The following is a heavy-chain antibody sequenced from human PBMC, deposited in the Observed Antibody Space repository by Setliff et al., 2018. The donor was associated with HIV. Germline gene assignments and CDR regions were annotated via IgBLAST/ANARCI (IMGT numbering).Heavy chain of an antibody. J-gene: IGHJ4*02. V-gene: IGHV1-46*01. D-gene: IGHD6-13*01. Sequence: ASVKVSCKASGHSFTTYFLHWVRQAPGQGLERMGMINPSGVEPSYAQRFQGRVTMTRDTSTSTVFMDLSSLSFEDTAVYYFAVYGSPTYYFDYWGQGTQVTVPQ. CDR2: INPSGVEP. CDR3: AVYGSPTYYFDY. CDR1: GHSFTTYF.